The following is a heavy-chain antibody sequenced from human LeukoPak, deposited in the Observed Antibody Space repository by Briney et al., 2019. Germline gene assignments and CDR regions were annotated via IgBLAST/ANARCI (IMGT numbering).Heavy chain of an antibody. CDR3: ARERGMVREVPSRPDY. CDR2: ISVYTGNT. V-gene: IGHV1-18*01. D-gene: IGHD3-10*01. J-gene: IGHJ4*02. Sequence: ASVKVSCKAFRYTFSNYGISWVRQAPGQGLEWMGWISVYTGNTNYAQKVQGRVTMTTDKSTSTAYMELRSLTSDDTAVYYCARERGMVREVPSRPDYWGQGTLVTVSS. CDR1: RYTFSNYG.